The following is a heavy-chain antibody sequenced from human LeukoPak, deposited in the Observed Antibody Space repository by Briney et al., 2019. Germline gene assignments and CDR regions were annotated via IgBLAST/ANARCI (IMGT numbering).Heavy chain of an antibody. D-gene: IGHD2-21*02. CDR2: IYYSGST. V-gene: IGHV4-31*03. Sequence: SETLSLTCTVSGGSISSGGYYWSWIRQHPGKGLEWIVYIYYSGSTYYNPSLKSRVTISVDTSKNQFSLKLSSVTAADTAVYYCASVPPGVLVTYFDYWGQGTLVTVSS. CDR1: GGSISSGGYY. CDR3: ASVPPGVLVTYFDY. J-gene: IGHJ4*02.